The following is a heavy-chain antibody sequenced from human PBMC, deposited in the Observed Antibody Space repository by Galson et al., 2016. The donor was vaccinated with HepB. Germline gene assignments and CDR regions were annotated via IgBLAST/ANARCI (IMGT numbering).Heavy chain of an antibody. D-gene: IGHD1-7*01. J-gene: IGHJ5*02. CDR2: IYPGDSDT. V-gene: IGHV5-51*01. CDR1: GSSFSTYY. CDR3: VRGGDADGSNWYYTYFDA. Sequence: QSGAEVKKPGESLQISCKGSGSSFSTYYIAWMRQTPGKGLEWMGIIYPGDSDTRYSPSFGGQVTISADKSISTAYLQWRSLQASDTAMYFCVRGGDADGSNWYYTYFDAWGQGTFVTVSS.